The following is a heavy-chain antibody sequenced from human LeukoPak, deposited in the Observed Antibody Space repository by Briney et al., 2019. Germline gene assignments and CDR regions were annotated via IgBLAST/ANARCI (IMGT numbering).Heavy chain of an antibody. J-gene: IGHJ4*02. CDR2: ISSSSSTI. D-gene: IGHD3-9*01. CDR1: GFTFSSYS. V-gene: IGHV3-48*01. Sequence: GGSLRLSCAASGFTFSSYSMNWVRQAPGKGLEWVSYISSSSSTIYYADSVKGRFTISRDNAKNSLYLQMNSLRAEDTAVYYCARAYEYYDILTGPTSSFFDYWGREPWSPSPQ. CDR3: ARAYEYYDILTGPTSSFFDY.